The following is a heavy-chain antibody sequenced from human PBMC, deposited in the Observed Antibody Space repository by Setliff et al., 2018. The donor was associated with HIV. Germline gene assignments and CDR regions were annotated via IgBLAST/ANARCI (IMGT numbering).Heavy chain of an antibody. J-gene: IGHJ4*02. D-gene: IGHD3-16*02. V-gene: IGHV4-4*09. Sequence: SETLSLTCTVSGDSISSYYWSWIRQPPGKELEWIGYIYSTGDSNYNPSLRSRVTMAVDTSKNQFSLKLTSVTAADTAVYYCARYRRPPYYLDYWGQGTLVTVSS. CDR1: GDSISSYY. CDR2: IYSTGDS. CDR3: ARYRRPPYYLDY.